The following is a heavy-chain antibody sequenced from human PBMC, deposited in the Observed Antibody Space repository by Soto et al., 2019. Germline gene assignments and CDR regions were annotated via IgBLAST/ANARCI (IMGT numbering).Heavy chain of an antibody. J-gene: IGHJ6*02. Sequence: SETLSLTCTVSGGSVSSGSYYWSWIRQPPGKGLEWIGYIYYSGSTNYNPSLKSRVTISVDTSKNQFSLKLSSVTAADTAVYYCARVGVTMARCYCYGMDVWGQGTTVTVSS. V-gene: IGHV4-61*01. CDR1: GGSVSSGSYY. CDR3: ARVGVTMARCYCYGMDV. D-gene: IGHD4-17*01. CDR2: IYYSGST.